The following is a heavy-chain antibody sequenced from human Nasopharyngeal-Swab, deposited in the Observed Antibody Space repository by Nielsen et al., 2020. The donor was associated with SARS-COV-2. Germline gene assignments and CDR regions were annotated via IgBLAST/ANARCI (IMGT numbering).Heavy chain of an antibody. CDR3: AKVSWEWELLRWYFDY. CDR1: GFTFSSYA. Sequence: GSLRLSCAASGFTFSSYAMGWVRQAPGKGLEWVSAISGSGGSTYYADSVKGRFTISRDNSKNTLYLQMNSLRAEDTAVYYCAKVSWEWELLRWYFDYWGQGTLVTVSS. J-gene: IGHJ4*02. D-gene: IGHD1-26*01. V-gene: IGHV3-23*01. CDR2: ISGSGGST.